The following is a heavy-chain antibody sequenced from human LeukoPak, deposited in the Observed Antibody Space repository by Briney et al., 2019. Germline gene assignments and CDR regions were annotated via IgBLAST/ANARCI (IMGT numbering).Heavy chain of an antibody. CDR3: ARALTVVGTTVEYFDY. CDR2: ICAYNGNT. CDR1: GYTFTSYG. Sequence: ASVKVSCKASGYTFTSYGISWVRQAPGQGLEWMGWICAYNGNTNYAQKLQGRVTMTTDTSTSTAYMELRSLRSDDTAVYYCARALTVVGTTVEYFDYWGQGTLVTVSS. D-gene: IGHD1-14*01. V-gene: IGHV1-18*01. J-gene: IGHJ4*02.